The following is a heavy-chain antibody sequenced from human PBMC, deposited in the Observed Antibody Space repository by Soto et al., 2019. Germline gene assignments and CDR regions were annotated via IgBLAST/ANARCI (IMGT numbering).Heavy chain of an antibody. CDR1: GGTFSSDA. CDR3: AGRAVAGPRYYYGTDV. V-gene: IGHV1-69*13. D-gene: IGHD6-19*01. Sequence: ASVKVSCKASGGTFSSDAISWVRQAPGQGREWMGGIIPIFGTANYAQKFQGRVTITADESTSTAYMELSSLRSEDTAVYYCAGRAVAGPRYYYGTDVWGQGTTVTVSS. CDR2: IIPIFGTA. J-gene: IGHJ6*02.